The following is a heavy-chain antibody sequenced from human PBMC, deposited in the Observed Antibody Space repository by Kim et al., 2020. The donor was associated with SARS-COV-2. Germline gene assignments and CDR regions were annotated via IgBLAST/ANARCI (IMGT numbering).Heavy chain of an antibody. CDR3: ARRGTVAGLYYFGY. Sequence: YSPSLKSRVTISADTSKNQFSLKLTSMTAADTAVYYCARRGTVAGLYYFGYWGQGTLVTVSS. V-gene: IGHV4-4*09. D-gene: IGHD6-19*01. J-gene: IGHJ4*02.